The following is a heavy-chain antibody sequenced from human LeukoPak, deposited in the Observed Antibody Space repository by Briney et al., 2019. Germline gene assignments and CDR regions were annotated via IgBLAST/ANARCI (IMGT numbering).Heavy chain of an antibody. Sequence: SETLSLTCTVSGGSISDYYWSWIRQPPGKGLEWIGYIYYSGSTNYNPSLKSRVTISVDTSKNQFSLKLSSVTAADTAVYYCTISKARIAAAGTGYYYYYGMDVWGQGTTVTVSS. V-gene: IGHV4-59*01. CDR1: GGSISDYY. CDR3: TISKARIAAAGTGYYYYYGMDV. J-gene: IGHJ6*02. D-gene: IGHD6-13*01. CDR2: IYYSGST.